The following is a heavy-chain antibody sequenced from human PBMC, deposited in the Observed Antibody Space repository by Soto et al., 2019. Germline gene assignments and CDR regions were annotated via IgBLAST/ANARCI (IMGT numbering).Heavy chain of an antibody. CDR3: AKGGSSWSKGVTWFDP. CDR1: GFTFSSYA. Sequence: PGGSLRLSCAASGFTFSSYAMSWVRQAPGKGLEWVSAISGSGGSTYYADSVKGRSTISRDNSKNPLYLQMNSLRAEDTAVYYCAKGGSSWSKGVTWFDPWGQGTLVTVSS. D-gene: IGHD6-13*01. J-gene: IGHJ5*02. CDR2: ISGSGGST. V-gene: IGHV3-23*01.